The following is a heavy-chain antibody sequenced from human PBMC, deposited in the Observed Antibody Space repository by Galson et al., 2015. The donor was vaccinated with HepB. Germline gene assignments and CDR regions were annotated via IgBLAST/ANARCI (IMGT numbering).Heavy chain of an antibody. CDR1: GYTFTSYA. CDR3: ARKPFYYYYMDV. J-gene: IGHJ6*03. V-gene: IGHV7-4-1*02. CDR2: INTDSGNP. Sequence: SVKVSCKASGYTFTSYAINWVRQAPGQGPEWMGWINTDSGNPAYAQGFTGRFVFSMDTSVSTAYLQISSLKAEDTAVYYCARKPFYYYYMDVWGKGTTVTVSS.